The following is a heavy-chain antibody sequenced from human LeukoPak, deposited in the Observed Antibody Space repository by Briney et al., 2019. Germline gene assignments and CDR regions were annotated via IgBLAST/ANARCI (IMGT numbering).Heavy chain of an antibody. D-gene: IGHD2-2*01. CDR1: GGTFSSYT. V-gene: IGHV1-69*02. CDR2: IIPILGIA. J-gene: IGHJ4*02. Sequence: GSSVKVSCKASGGTFSSYTISWARQAPGQGLEWMGRIIPILGIANYAQKFQGRVTITADKSTSTAYMELSSLRSEDTAVYYCASRPYCSSTSCLPDYWGQGTLVTVSS. CDR3: ASRPYCSSTSCLPDY.